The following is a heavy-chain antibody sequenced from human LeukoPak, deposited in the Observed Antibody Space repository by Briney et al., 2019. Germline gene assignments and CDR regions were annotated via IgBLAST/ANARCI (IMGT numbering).Heavy chain of an antibody. J-gene: IGHJ4*02. V-gene: IGHV4-61*01. CDR2: IYYTGST. CDR3: ARRRRYYFDY. Sequence: PSETLSLTCTVSGGSVSSGSHYWSWIRQPPGKGLEWIGYIYYTGSTNYNPSGTNYSPSLKSRVTISVDTSKNQLSLKLSTVTAADTALYYCARRRRYYFDYWGQGTLVTVSS. CDR1: GGSVSSGSHY.